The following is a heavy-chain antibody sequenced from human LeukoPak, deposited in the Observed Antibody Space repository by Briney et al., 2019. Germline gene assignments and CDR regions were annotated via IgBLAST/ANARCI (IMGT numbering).Heavy chain of an antibody. J-gene: IGHJ5*02. CDR3: ARVPHILTGNTRPNWFDP. Sequence: SETLSLTCAVYGGSFSGYYWSWIRQPPGKGLEWIGEINHSGSTNYNPSLKSRVTISVDTSKNQFSLKLSSVTAADTAVYYCARVPHILTGNTRPNWFDPWGQGTLVTVSS. CDR2: INHSGST. CDR1: GGSFSGYY. V-gene: IGHV4-34*01. D-gene: IGHD3-9*01.